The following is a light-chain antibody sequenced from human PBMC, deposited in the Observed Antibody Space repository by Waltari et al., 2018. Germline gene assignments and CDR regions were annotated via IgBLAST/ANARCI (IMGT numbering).Light chain of an antibody. CDR3: QHYNEWPQYT. J-gene: IGKJ2*01. CDR1: QSVGDN. Sequence: IAFTQSPATLSVSPGGTATLSCRASQSVGDNLAWYQQKHGQAPRLLIYGASSRATDIPDRFSGSGSGTEFTLTISTLHSEDFAVYFCQHYNEWPQYTFAQGTKVEIK. V-gene: IGKV3-15*01. CDR2: GAS.